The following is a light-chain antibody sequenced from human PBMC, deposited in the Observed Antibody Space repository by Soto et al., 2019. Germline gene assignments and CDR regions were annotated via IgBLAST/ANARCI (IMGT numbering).Light chain of an antibody. J-gene: IGKJ4*01. CDR3: QQYKSYPVT. V-gene: IGKV1-5*03. CDR2: KAS. Sequence: DIQMTQSPSTLSASAGDRVSITCRASQSISTSLAWYQQKPGKAPNVLIYKASTFQTGVPSRFSGSGSGTEFTLTISSLQPDDFATYYCQQYKSYPVTFGGGTKVEIK. CDR1: QSISTS.